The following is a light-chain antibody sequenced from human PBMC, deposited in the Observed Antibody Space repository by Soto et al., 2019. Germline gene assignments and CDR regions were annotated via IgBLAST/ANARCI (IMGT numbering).Light chain of an antibody. CDR2: LGS. CDR3: MQALQTPPT. Sequence: IVMPQSPLSLPVTPGEPASISCRSSQSLLHSNGYNSLDWYLQKPGQSPQLLIYLGSNRASGVPDRFSGSGSGTDFTLKISRVEAEDVGVYYGMQALQTPPTFGQGTRLEIK. CDR1: QSLLHSNGYNS. J-gene: IGKJ5*01. V-gene: IGKV2-28*01.